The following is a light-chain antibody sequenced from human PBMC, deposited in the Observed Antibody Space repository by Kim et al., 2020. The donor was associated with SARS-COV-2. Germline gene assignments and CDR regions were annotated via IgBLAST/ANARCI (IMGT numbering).Light chain of an antibody. CDR2: DAS. CDR1: QDISNY. J-gene: IGKJ3*01. Sequence: DIQMTQSPSSLSASVGDRVTITCQASQDISNYLNWYQQKPGKAPKLLIYDASNLETGVPSRFSGSGSGTDFTFTISSLQPEDIATCYCHQNDKLPFGPGTKVDIK. CDR3: HQNDKLP. V-gene: IGKV1-33*01.